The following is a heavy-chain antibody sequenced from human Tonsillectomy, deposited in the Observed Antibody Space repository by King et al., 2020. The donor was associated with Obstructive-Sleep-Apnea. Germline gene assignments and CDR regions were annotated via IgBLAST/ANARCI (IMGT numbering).Heavy chain of an antibody. J-gene: IGHJ4*02. CDR2: IYHSGST. D-gene: IGHD5-12*01. V-gene: IGHV4-59*01. CDR1: GGSMTTYY. Sequence: QVQLQESGPGLVKPSETLSLTCTVSGGSMTTYYWSWIRQPPGKGLEWIGYIYHSGSTKYNPTLKSRVSISVDTSKNQFSLTLRSLTAADTAMYYCARDGYTALDSWGRGTLVTVSS. CDR3: ARDGYTALDS.